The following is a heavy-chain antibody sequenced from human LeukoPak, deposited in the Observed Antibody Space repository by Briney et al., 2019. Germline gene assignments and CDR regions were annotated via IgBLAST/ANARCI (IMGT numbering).Heavy chain of an antibody. J-gene: IGHJ4*02. CDR1: GFTVSSNY. CDR2: IYSGGTT. V-gene: IGHV3-53*01. CDR3: AKYVSPGTFFDY. Sequence: GGSLRLSCAASGFTVSSNYMSWVRQAPGKGLEWVSVIYSGGTTYYADSVKGRFTISRDNSKNTLYLQMNSLRAEDTAVYYCAKYVSPGTFFDYWGQGTLVTVSS. D-gene: IGHD6-13*01.